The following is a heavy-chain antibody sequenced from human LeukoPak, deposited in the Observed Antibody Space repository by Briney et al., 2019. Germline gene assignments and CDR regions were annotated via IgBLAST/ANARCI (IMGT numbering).Heavy chain of an antibody. V-gene: IGHV1-24*01. J-gene: IGHJ4*02. D-gene: IGHD3-22*01. CDR2: FDPEDGET. CDR1: GYTLTELS. Sequence: GASVKVSCKVSGYTLTELSMHWVRQAPGKGLEWVGGFDPEDGETIYAQKFQGRVTMTEDTSTDTAYMELSSLRSEDTAVYYCATAQYYYDSSGYYYFDYWGQGTLVTVSP. CDR3: ATAQYYYDSSGYYYFDY.